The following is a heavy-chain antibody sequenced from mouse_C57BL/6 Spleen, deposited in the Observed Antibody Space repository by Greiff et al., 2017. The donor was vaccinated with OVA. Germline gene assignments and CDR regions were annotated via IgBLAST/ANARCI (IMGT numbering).Heavy chain of an antibody. J-gene: IGHJ2*01. V-gene: IGHV1-15*01. Sequence: QVQLKQSGAELVRPGASVTLSCKASGYTFTDYEMHWVKQTPVHGLEWIGAIDPETGGTAYNQKFKGKAILTADKSSSTAYMELRSLTSEDSAVYYCKVNWAYWGQGTTLTVSS. D-gene: IGHD4-1*01. CDR1: GYTFTDYE. CDR2: IDPETGGT. CDR3: KVNWAY.